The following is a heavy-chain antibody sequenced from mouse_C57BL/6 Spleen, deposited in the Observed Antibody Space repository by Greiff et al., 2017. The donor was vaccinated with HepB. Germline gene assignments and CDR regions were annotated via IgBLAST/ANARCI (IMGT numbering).Heavy chain of an antibody. J-gene: IGHJ1*03. CDR1: GYTFTSYW. CDR2: IDPSDSYT. V-gene: IGHV1-50*01. CDR3: ASYSDGYYWYIDV. Sequence: QVQLQQPGAELVKPGASVKLSCKASGYTFTSYWMQWVKQRPGQGLEWIGEIDPSDSYTNYNQKFKGKATLTVDTSSSTAYMQLSSLTSEDSAVYYCASYSDGYYWYIDVWGTGTTVTVSS. D-gene: IGHD2-3*01.